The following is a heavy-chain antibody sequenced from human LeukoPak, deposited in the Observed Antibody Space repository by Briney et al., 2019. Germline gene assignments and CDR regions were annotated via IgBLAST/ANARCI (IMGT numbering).Heavy chain of an antibody. CDR1: GFTFSTYT. J-gene: IGHJ4*02. CDR2: ISYDGSNK. D-gene: IGHD2-21*02. Sequence: GRSLRLSCAASGFTFSTYTIHWVRQAPGKGLEWVAVISYDGSNKYYADSVKGRFTISRDNSKNTLYLQMNSLRAEDTAVYYCESGDLDYWGQGTLVTVSS. CDR3: ESGDLDY. V-gene: IGHV3-30-3*01.